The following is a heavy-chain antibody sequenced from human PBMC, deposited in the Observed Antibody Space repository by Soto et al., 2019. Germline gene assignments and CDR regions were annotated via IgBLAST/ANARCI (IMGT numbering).Heavy chain of an antibody. CDR3: ASFLVGATARNDSDS. Sequence: LQLQESGPGVVKPSETLSLACSVSGGSIKSNDYFWGWVRQPPGKGLEWIASIYSNGGTYDTPSLKSRPAVSIDTSKNQFFLTVRSVTAADTAVYYCASFLVGATARNDSDSWGLGTLVTISS. D-gene: IGHD2-8*02. CDR1: GGSIKSNDYF. V-gene: IGHV4-39*01. J-gene: IGHJ4*02. CDR2: IYSNGGT.